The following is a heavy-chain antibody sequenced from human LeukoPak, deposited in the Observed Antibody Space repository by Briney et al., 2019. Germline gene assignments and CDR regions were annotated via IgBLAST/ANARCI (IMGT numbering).Heavy chain of an antibody. CDR3: ARLFPPSRSYNWFDP. D-gene: IGHD1-26*01. J-gene: IGHJ5*02. V-gene: IGHV4-39*01. CDR1: GGSISSGGYY. Sequence: SQTLSLTCTVSGGSISSGGYYWSWIRQHPGKGLEWIGSIYYSGSTYYNPSLKSRVTISVDTSKNQFSLKLSSVTAADTAVYYCARLFPPSRSYNWFDPWGQGTLVTVSS. CDR2: IYYSGST.